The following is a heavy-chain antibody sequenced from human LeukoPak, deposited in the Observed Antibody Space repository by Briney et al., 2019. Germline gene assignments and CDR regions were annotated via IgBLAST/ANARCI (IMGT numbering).Heavy chain of an antibody. D-gene: IGHD5-18*01. CDR1: GFTFSSHA. CDR2: ISGSGAST. J-gene: IGHJ3*02. V-gene: IGHV3-23*01. CDR3: ARDYRDRATIELAFDI. Sequence: GGSLRLSCAASGFTFSSHAMSWVRQAPGKGLEWVSGISGSGASTYYADNVKGRFTISRDNSKNTLYLQMNSLRAEDTAVYYCARDYRDRATIELAFDIWGQGTTVTVST.